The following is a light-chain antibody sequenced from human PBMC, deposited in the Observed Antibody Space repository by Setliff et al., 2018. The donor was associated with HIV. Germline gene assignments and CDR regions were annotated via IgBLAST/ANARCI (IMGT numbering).Light chain of an antibody. CDR2: GN. J-gene: IGLJ1*01. CDR1: SNNIGTSA. CDR3: SSYAGRFYF. V-gene: IGLV2-14*01. Sequence: QSALTQEASVSGTVGQTVTPSCTGNSNNIGTSAVGWYQQISHGAPKTVMFGNSPPSGISDRFSGSKSGTTASLTISGLQPEDEADYYCSSYAGRFYFFGSGTKVTVL.